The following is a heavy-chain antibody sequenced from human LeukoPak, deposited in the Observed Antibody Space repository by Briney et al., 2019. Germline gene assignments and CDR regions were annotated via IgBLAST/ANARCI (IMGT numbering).Heavy chain of an antibody. CDR2: IYYSGST. V-gene: IGHV4-39*07. CDR3: ASGYCGGACQLGGVDM. Sequence: SETLSLTCIVSGGSISSSSYYWGWIRQPPGKGLEWIGSIYYSGSTYYNPSLKSRVTISVDTSKKQFSLKLSSVTAADTAVYYCASGYCGGACQLGGVDMWGQGTMVTVSS. J-gene: IGHJ3*02. D-gene: IGHD2-21*02. CDR1: GGSISSSSYY.